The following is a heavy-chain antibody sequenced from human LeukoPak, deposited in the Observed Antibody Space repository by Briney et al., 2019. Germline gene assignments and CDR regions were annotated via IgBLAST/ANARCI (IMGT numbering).Heavy chain of an antibody. V-gene: IGHV3-74*01. Sequence: GGSLRLSCAASGFTFSTYWMLWVRQAPGKGLVWVSRINSDGSSTSYADSVKGRFTVARDNAKNTLYLEMNRLRAEDTAVYYCARDNTYMFDYWGQGTQVTVSS. J-gene: IGHJ4*02. CDR1: GFTFSTYW. CDR2: INSDGSST. D-gene: IGHD2-2*02. CDR3: ARDNTYMFDY.